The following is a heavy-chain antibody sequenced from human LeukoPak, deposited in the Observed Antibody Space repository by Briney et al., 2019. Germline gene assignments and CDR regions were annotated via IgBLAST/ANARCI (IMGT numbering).Heavy chain of an antibody. CDR1: GGTFSSYA. D-gene: IGHD5-12*01. V-gene: IGHV1-69*04. Sequence: GASVKVSCKASGGTFSSYAISWVRQAPGQGPEWMGRIIPILGIANYAQKFQGRVTITADKSTSTAYMELSSLRSEDTAVYYCVAAAQIVAYYGMDVWGQGTTVTVSS. CDR2: IIPILGIA. CDR3: VAAAQIVAYYGMDV. J-gene: IGHJ6*02.